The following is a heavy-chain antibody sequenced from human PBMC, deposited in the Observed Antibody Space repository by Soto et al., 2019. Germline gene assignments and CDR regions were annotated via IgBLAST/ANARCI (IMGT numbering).Heavy chain of an antibody. CDR2: ISYDGSNK. D-gene: IGHD6-19*01. Sequence: QMQLVESGGGVVQPGRSLRLSCVASGFSFSNHGMHWVRQAPGKGLEWVAVISYDGSNKDYVESVKGRFTISRDNSKNTLNLQINSLRVEDTAVFYCARNSRATVAGSPDYWSQGTLVTISS. J-gene: IGHJ4*02. V-gene: IGHV3-30*03. CDR1: GFSFSNHG. CDR3: ARNSRATVAGSPDY.